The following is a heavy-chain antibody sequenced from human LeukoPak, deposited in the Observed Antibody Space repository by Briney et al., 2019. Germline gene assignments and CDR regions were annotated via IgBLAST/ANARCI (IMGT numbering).Heavy chain of an antibody. CDR1: GFTFSNFW. Sequence: GGSLRLSCAASGFTFSNFWMSWVRQAPGKGLQWVANIRQDGSEIYYVDSVKGRFTISRDKAKNSLYLQMNSLRAEDTAVYYCAREWGDYSNYGALDYYYGMDVWGQGTTVTVSS. D-gene: IGHD4-11*01. J-gene: IGHJ6*02. V-gene: IGHV3-7*03. CDR3: AREWGDYSNYGALDYYYGMDV. CDR2: IRQDGSEI.